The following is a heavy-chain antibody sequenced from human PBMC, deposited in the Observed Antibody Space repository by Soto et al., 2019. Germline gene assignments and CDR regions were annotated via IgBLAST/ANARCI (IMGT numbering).Heavy chain of an antibody. Sequence: QVQLQESGPGLVKPSQTLSLTCTVSGGSISSGAYYWSWIRQPPGKGLEWIGYIYYSGSTYYNPSLKSRVTISVDTSKNQSALKLSSVTAADTAVYYCARGDMSGSYYDWIFYWGQGTLVTVSS. V-gene: IGHV4-30-4*01. CDR2: IYYSGST. CDR1: GGSISSGAYY. J-gene: IGHJ4*02. CDR3: ARGDMSGSYYDWIFY. D-gene: IGHD1-26*01.